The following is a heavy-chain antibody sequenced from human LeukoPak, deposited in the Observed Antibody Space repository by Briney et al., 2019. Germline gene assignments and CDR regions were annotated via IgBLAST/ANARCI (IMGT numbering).Heavy chain of an antibody. CDR1: GFIFSNYW. Sequence: GGSLRLSCAASGFIFSNYWMSWVRQAPGKGLEWVANIKQDGSEKYYVDSVKGRFTISRDNAKNSLYLQMNSLRAEDTAVCYCARALGSGDFDYWGQGTLVTVSS. CDR2: IKQDGSEK. CDR3: ARALGSGDFDY. D-gene: IGHD7-27*01. J-gene: IGHJ4*02. V-gene: IGHV3-7*01.